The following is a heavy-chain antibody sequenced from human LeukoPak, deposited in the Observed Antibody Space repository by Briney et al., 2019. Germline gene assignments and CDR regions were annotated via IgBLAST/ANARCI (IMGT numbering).Heavy chain of an antibody. Sequence: SETLSLTCTVSGGSISSSSYYWGWIRQPPGKGLEWIGSIYYSGSTYYNPSLKSRVTISVDTSKNQFSLKLSSVTAADTAVYYCARQQRWLQYRYFDYWGQGTLVTVSS. CDR3: ARQQRWLQYRYFDY. CDR2: IYYSGST. D-gene: IGHD5-24*01. J-gene: IGHJ4*02. CDR1: GGSISSSSYY. V-gene: IGHV4-39*01.